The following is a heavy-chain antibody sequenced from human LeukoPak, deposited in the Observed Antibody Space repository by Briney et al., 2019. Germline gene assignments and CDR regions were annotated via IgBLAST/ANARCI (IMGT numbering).Heavy chain of an antibody. CDR2: TYYRSKWYN. Sequence: SQTLSLTCAISGDSVSSNSAAWNWIRQSPSRGLEWLGRTYYRSKWYNDYAVSVKSRITINPDTSKNQFSLQLNSVTPEDTAVYYCAGVAGGYSSGWYEGQDYFDYWGQGTLVTVSS. CDR1: GDSVSSNSAA. V-gene: IGHV6-1*01. CDR3: AGVAGGYSSGWYEGQDYFDY. J-gene: IGHJ4*02. D-gene: IGHD6-19*01.